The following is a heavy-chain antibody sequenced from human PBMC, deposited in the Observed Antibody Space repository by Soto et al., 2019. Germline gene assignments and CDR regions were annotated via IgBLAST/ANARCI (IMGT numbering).Heavy chain of an antibody. D-gene: IGHD5-18*01. V-gene: IGHV4-31*03. J-gene: IGHJ6*02. CDR2: IYYSGST. Sequence: ASETLSLTCTVSGGSISSGGYYWSWIRQHPGKGLEWIGYIYYSGSTYYNPSLKSRVTISVDTSKNQFSLKLSSVTAADTAVYSGAREAPYSGYSYETLVTYYYYGMDVWGQRTTVTVSS. CDR3: AREAPYSGYSYETLVTYYYYGMDV. CDR1: GGSISSGGYY.